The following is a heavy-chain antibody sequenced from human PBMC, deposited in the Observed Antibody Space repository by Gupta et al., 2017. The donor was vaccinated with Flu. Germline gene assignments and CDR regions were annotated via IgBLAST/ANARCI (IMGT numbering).Heavy chain of an antibody. Sequence: QVQLVESGGGVVQPGGSVRLSCAVSGVSFSSYGIHWVRPAPGKGLEWAAVIWYDGSKKYHADSVKGRFTISRDNYRNTVYLQMNSLTAEDTAVYYCVLEAGPTLGAFDIWGQGTMVTVSS. J-gene: IGHJ3*02. CDR3: VLEAGPTLGAFDI. D-gene: IGHD3-16*01. CDR2: IWYDGSKK. V-gene: IGHV3-33*01. CDR1: GVSFSSYG.